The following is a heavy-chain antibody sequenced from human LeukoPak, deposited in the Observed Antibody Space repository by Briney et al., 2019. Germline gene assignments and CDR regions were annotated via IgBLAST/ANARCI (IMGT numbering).Heavy chain of an antibody. CDR2: IYYSGST. CDR1: GGSINSSSYY. J-gene: IGHJ4*02. Sequence: PSETLSLTCTVSGGSINSSSYYWGWIRQPPGKGLEWIGSIYYSGSTYYNPSLKSRVTISVDTSKNQFSLKLSSVTAADTAVYYCARRGTLMVVAARYDYWGQGTLVTVSS. D-gene: IGHD2-15*01. V-gene: IGHV4-39*01. CDR3: ARRGTLMVVAARYDY.